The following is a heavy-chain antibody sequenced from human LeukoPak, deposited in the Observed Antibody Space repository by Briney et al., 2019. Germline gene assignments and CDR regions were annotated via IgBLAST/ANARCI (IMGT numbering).Heavy chain of an antibody. CDR1: GFTFSTDA. D-gene: IGHD1-26*01. V-gene: IGHV3-23*01. CDR3: AKAYAFVGANYFDY. Sequence: PGGSLRLSCAASGFTFSTDAMSWVRQAPGKGLEWVSAIGDTTYYADSVKGRFTISRDNSKNTLYLQMNNLRAEDAAIYYCAKAYAFVGANYFDYWGQGTLVTVSS. J-gene: IGHJ4*02. CDR2: IGDTT.